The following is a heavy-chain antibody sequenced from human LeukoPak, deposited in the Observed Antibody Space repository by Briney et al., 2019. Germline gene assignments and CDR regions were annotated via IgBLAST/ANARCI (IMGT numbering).Heavy chain of an antibody. D-gene: IGHD5-12*01. CDR1: GFTFSSYA. V-gene: IGHV3-23*01. CDR2: ISGSGGST. CDR3: ARTRGYSGYDYGGNFDY. Sequence: GGSLRLSCAASGFTFSSYAMSWVRQAPGKGLEWVSAISGSGGSTYYADSVKGRFTISRDNSKNTLYLQMNSLRAEDTAVYYCARTRGYSGYDYGGNFDYWGQGTLVTVSS. J-gene: IGHJ4*02.